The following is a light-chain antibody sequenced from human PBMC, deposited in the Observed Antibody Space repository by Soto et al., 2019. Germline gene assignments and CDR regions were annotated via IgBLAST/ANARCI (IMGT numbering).Light chain of an antibody. CDR2: EVS. Sequence: QSALTQPPSASGSPGQSVTISCTGTSSDVGGYNCVSWYQQHPGKAPKLMIYEVSKRPSGVPDRFSGSKSGNTASLTVSGLQAEDEADYYGSSYAGSNIPVVFGGGTKLTVL. V-gene: IGLV2-8*01. J-gene: IGLJ2*01. CDR3: SSYAGSNIPVV. CDR1: SSDVGGYNC.